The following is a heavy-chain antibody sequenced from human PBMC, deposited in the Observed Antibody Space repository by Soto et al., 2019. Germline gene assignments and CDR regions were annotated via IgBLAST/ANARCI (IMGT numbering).Heavy chain of an antibody. J-gene: IGHJ4*02. Sequence: VQLVESGGGLVKPGGSLRLSCAASGFTFSSYSMNWVRQAPGKGLEWVGGIIPIFGTANYAQKFQGRVTITADESTSTAYMELSSLRSEDTAVYYCARESGGTFDYWGQGTLVTVSS. CDR3: ARESGGTFDY. CDR2: IIPIFGTA. CDR1: GFTFSSYS. V-gene: IGHV1-69*01. D-gene: IGHD2-15*01.